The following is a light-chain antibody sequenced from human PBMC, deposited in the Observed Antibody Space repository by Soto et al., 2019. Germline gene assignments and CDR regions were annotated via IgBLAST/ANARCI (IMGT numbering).Light chain of an antibody. CDR2: GAS. V-gene: IGKV3-20*01. J-gene: IGKJ1*01. Sequence: IVLTPSPATLSVSLGDSATLSCRASQSVSNNYLAWYQQKPGQAPRLLIYGASNRATGIPDRFSGSGSGTDFTLTISRLEPEDFAVYYCQQYGSSGTFGQGTKVDIK. CDR1: QSVSNNY. CDR3: QQYGSSGT.